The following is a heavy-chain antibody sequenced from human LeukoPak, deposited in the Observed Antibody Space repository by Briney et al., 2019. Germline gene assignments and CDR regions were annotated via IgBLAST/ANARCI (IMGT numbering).Heavy chain of an antibody. J-gene: IGHJ4*02. CDR3: ARVAKERVGGVYYFDY. D-gene: IGHD1-1*01. CDR2: IGTAGDT. Sequence: PWGSLRLSCAASGFTFSDYDMHWVRQATGKGLEWVSAIGTAGDTYYTGSVKGRFTISRENAKNSLYLQMNSLRAGDTAVYYCARVAKERVGGVYYFDYWGQGTLVTVSS. V-gene: IGHV3-13*01. CDR1: GFTFSDYD.